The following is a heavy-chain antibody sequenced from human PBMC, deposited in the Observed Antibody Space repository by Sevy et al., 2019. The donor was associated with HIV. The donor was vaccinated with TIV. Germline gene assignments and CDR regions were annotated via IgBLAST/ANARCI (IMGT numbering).Heavy chain of an antibody. CDR3: AREGPRIAQFDY. V-gene: IGHV4-39*02. Sequence: SETLSLTCTVSGDSLSSNDYYWAWIRQPPGKGLGWIGSIYYSGSTYYNPSLKSPVTISVDTSKNQFSLKLRSVTAADTAVCYCAREGPRIAQFDYWGQGTLVTVSS. J-gene: IGHJ4*02. D-gene: IGHD6-13*01. CDR2: IYYSGST. CDR1: GDSLSSNDYY.